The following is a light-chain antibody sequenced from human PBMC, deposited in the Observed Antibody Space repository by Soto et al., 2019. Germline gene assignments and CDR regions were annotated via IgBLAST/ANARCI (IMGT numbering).Light chain of an antibody. CDR3: QQYGSSRWT. CDR1: QSVSSIY. CDR2: GAS. Sequence: EIVLTQSPGTLSLSPGERATLSCRASQSVSSIYLAWYQQKPGQAPRLLIYGASSRATGITDRFSGSGSGTDFTLTISRLDPEDFAEYYCQQYGSSRWTFGQGTKVEI. V-gene: IGKV3-20*01. J-gene: IGKJ1*01.